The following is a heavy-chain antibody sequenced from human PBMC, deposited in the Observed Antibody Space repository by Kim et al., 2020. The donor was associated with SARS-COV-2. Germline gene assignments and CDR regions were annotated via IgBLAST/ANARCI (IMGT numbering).Heavy chain of an antibody. CDR3: VKDVLAGGADV. V-gene: IGHV3-9*01. CDR2: IMCHSDGVGGI. CDR1: GFTFNDHA. Sequence: GGSLRLSCIASGFTFNDHAIHWVRQAPGKGLEWVSGIMCHSDGVGGIGYAASVEGRFIISRDKANNSLYLQMNSLRPEDTAFYYCVKDVLAGGADVWGQGTAVIVSS. D-gene: IGHD3-3*02. J-gene: IGHJ6*02.